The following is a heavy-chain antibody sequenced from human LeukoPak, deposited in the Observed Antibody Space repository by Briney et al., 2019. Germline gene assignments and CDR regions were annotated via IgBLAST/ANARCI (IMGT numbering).Heavy chain of an antibody. CDR3: ASNTMATYPDYYYMDV. CDR1: DESFSGYY. CDR2: INHSGST. J-gene: IGHJ6*03. D-gene: IGHD5-24*01. V-gene: IGHV4-34*01. Sequence: SETLSLTCDVYDESFSGYYWSWIRQPPGKGPEWIGEINHSGSTNYNPSLKSRVTISVDTSKNQFSLKLSSVTAADTAVYYCASNTMATYPDYYYMDVWGKGTTVTVSS.